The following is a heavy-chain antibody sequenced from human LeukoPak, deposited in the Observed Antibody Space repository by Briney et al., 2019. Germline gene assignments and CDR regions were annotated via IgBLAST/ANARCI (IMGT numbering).Heavy chain of an antibody. Sequence: SETLSLTCTVSGGSISSYYWSWIRHPPGKGLEWIGYIHYSGSTNYNPSLQSRVTISVDTSKNQFSLKLSSVTAADTAVYSCARHLRGAYCGDNCYLDYWGQGTLVTVSS. CDR1: GGSISSYY. CDR2: IHYSGST. J-gene: IGHJ4*02. V-gene: IGHV4-59*08. D-gene: IGHD2-21*02. CDR3: ARHLRGAYCGDNCYLDY.